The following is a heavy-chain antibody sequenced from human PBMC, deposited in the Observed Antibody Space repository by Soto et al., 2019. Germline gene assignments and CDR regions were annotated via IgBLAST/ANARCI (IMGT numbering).Heavy chain of an antibody. CDR2: INGDGSST. D-gene: IGHD1-1*01. CDR3: VRDRNWQLDDC. V-gene: IGHV3-74*01. Sequence: LRLSCAASGFAFNTYWMHSVRQAPGKGLVWVSRINGDGSSTNYADSVKGRFTISRDNAKDTLYLQMNSLRGEDTAVYYCVRDRNWQLDDCWGQGTLVTVSS. J-gene: IGHJ4*02. CDR1: GFAFNTYW.